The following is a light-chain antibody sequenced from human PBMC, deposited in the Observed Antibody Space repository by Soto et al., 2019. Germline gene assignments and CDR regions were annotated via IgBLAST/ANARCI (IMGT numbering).Light chain of an antibody. CDR3: MQGTHWPAT. Sequence: DVVMTQSPLSLPVTLGQPASISCWSNQSLVFSDGYTYLNWFHQRPGQSPRRLIHKVSNRDSGVPDRFSGSGSGTDFSLKISGVEPGDIGIYYCMQGTHWPATFGPGTIVEIK. J-gene: IGKJ3*01. CDR1: QSLVFSDGYTY. V-gene: IGKV2-30*01. CDR2: KVS.